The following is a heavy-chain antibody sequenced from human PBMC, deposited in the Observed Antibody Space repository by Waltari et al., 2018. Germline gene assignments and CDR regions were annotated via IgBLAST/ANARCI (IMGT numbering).Heavy chain of an antibody. D-gene: IGHD2-21*02. CDR3: AREYCGGDCRLFDY. Sequence: QVRLQESGPGLVKPSDTLSPTCNVSGVPISSSRYYWGWIRQPPGKGLEWIGSLYYNGATFDNPSLKSRVGMSMDTSKNLFSLKLSSVTAADTAVYYCAREYCGGDCRLFDYWGQGTLVTVSS. J-gene: IGHJ4*02. CDR2: LYYNGAT. V-gene: IGHV4-39*02. CDR1: GVPISSSRYY.